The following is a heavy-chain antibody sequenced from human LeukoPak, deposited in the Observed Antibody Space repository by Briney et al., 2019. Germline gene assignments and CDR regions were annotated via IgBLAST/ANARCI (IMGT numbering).Heavy chain of an antibody. CDR3: ARDLDSSSWYHVWFDP. D-gene: IGHD6-13*01. CDR1: GYTFTSYY. Sequence: ASVKVSCKASGYTFTSYYMHWVRLAPGQGLEWMGIINPSGGSTSYAQKFQGRVTMTRDMSTSTVYMELSSLRSEDTAVYYCARDLDSSSWYHVWFDPWGQGTLVTVSS. J-gene: IGHJ5*02. CDR2: INPSGGST. V-gene: IGHV1-46*01.